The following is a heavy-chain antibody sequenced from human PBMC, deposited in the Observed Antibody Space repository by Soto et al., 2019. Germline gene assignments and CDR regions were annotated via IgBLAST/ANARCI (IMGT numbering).Heavy chain of an antibody. CDR2: IYPGDSDT. Sequence: GESLKISCQASGYSFTTYWISWVRQMPGKGLEWMGIIYPGDSDTRYSPSFQGQVTISADKSISTAYLQWSSLKASDTAMYYCARRRYCSGGSCLTHFDYWGQGTLVTVSS. CDR3: ARRRYCSGGSCLTHFDY. V-gene: IGHV5-51*01. D-gene: IGHD2-15*01. CDR1: GYSFTTYW. J-gene: IGHJ4*02.